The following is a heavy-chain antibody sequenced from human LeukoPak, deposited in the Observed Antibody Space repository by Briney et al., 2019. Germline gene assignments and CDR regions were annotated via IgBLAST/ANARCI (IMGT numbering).Heavy chain of an antibody. Sequence: SETLSLTCAVYGGSFSGYYWSWIRQPPGKGLEWIGEINHSGSTNYNPSLKSRVTISVDTSKNQFSLKLSSVTAADTAVYYCARGTGAIVVAPAAKDYYMDVWGKGTTVTVSS. J-gene: IGHJ6*03. D-gene: IGHD2-2*01. CDR3: ARGTGAIVVAPAAKDYYMDV. CDR1: GGSFSGYY. CDR2: INHSGST. V-gene: IGHV4-34*01.